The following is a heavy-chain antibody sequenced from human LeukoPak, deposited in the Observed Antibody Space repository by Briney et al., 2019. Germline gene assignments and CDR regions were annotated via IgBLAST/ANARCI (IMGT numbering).Heavy chain of an antibody. CDR2: ISGDGTYT. V-gene: IGHV3-21*01. Sequence: PGGSLRLSCGVSGFTFSAYAMTWVRQAPGKRLEWVSAISGDGTYTYYADSVKGRFTISRDNAKNSLYLQMNSLRAEDTAVYYCARDRGIAARPAEFDYWGQGTLVTVSS. D-gene: IGHD6-6*01. CDR1: GFTFSAYA. J-gene: IGHJ4*02. CDR3: ARDRGIAARPAEFDY.